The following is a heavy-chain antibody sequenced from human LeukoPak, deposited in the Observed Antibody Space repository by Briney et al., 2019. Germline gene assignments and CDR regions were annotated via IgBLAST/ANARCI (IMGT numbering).Heavy chain of an antibody. J-gene: IGHJ6*02. CDR1: GFTFSSYS. V-gene: IGHV3-48*02. CDR3: ARDGGPCSGGSCFPPYYYGMDG. Sequence: GSLTLSCAASGFTFSSYSMNWVRQAPGKGLEWVSYISSSSSTIYYADSVKGRFAISRDNAKNSLYLQMNSLRDEDTAVYYCARDGGPCSGGSCFPPYYYGMDGWGQGTTVTVSS. CDR2: ISSSSSTI. D-gene: IGHD2-15*01.